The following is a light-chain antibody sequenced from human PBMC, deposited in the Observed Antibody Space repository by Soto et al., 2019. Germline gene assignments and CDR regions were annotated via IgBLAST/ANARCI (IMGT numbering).Light chain of an antibody. Sequence: QSVLTQPPSVSAAPGQKVTISCSGSSSNIGNNYVSWYQQLPGTAPKLLIYDNNNPPSGIPDRFSASKSGTSATLGITGLRTGDEADYYCGTWDSSLSAGVFGGGTKLTVL. CDR1: SSNIGNNY. J-gene: IGLJ2*01. CDR3: GTWDSSLSAGV. CDR2: DNN. V-gene: IGLV1-51*01.